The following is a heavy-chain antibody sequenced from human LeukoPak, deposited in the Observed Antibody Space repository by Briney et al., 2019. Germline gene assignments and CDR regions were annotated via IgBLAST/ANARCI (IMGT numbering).Heavy chain of an antibody. CDR1: GFTFRSYW. CDR3: ARDEAYSSGWQYFNY. CDR2: IKQDGTEK. V-gene: IGHV3-7*01. J-gene: IGHJ4*02. Sequence: GESLRLSCAASGFTFRSYWMSWVRQAPGKGLEWVANIKQDGTEKYYVDSVKGRFTISRDNAKNSLYLEMKSLRAEDTAVYYCARDEAYSSGWQYFNYWGQGTLVTVSS. D-gene: IGHD3-22*01.